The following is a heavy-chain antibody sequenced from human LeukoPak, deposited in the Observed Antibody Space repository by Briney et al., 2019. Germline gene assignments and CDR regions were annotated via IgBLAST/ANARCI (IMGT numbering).Heavy chain of an antibody. CDR2: ISAYNGNT. V-gene: IGHV1-18*01. D-gene: IGHD6-19*01. CDR3: ARDPMIIAVAGTDYYYGMDV. Sequence: ASVKVSCKASGYTFTSYGISWVRQAPGQGLEWMGWISAYNGNTTYAQKLQGRVTMTTDTSTSTAYMELRSLRSDDTAVYYCARDPMIIAVAGTDYYYGMDVWGQGTTVTVSS. J-gene: IGHJ6*02. CDR1: GYTFTSYG.